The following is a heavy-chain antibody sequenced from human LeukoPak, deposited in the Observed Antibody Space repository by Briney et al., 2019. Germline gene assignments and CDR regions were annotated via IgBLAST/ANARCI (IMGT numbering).Heavy chain of an antibody. CDR2: SNSDGSST. V-gene: IGHV3-74*01. Sequence: GGSLRLSCAASGFTFDDYAMHWVRQAPGKGLVWVSRSNSDGSSTNYADSVKGRFTISRDNAKNTLYLQMNSLRAEDTAVYYCASRYSSSPVPWGQGTLVTVSS. CDR1: GFTFDDYA. J-gene: IGHJ5*02. CDR3: ASRYSSSPVP. D-gene: IGHD6-6*01.